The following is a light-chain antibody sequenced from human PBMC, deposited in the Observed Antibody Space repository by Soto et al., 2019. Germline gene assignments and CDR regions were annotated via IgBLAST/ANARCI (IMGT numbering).Light chain of an antibody. Sequence: EIVLTQSPATLSLSPGERATLSCRASQSVHSFLTWYQQRPGQAPRLLIYDASKRASGIPARFSGSGSGTDFNLTISSLDPEDFAVYYCQQRSSWITFGQGTRMEIK. CDR3: QQRSSWIT. CDR2: DAS. V-gene: IGKV3-11*01. CDR1: QSVHSF. J-gene: IGKJ5*01.